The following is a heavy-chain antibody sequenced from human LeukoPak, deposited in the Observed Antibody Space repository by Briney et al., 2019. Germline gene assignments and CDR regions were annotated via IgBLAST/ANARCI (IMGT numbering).Heavy chain of an antibody. CDR3: AKRDTAMAPGGH. CDR1: GFTFSSYS. Sequence: GSLRLSCAASGFTFSSYSMNWVRQAPGKGLEWVSSISSSSSYVYYADSVKGRFTISRDNAKNSLYLQMNSLRAEDTAVYYCAKRDTAMAPGGHWGQGTLVTVSS. V-gene: IGHV3-21*01. D-gene: IGHD5-18*01. CDR2: ISSSSSYV. J-gene: IGHJ4*02.